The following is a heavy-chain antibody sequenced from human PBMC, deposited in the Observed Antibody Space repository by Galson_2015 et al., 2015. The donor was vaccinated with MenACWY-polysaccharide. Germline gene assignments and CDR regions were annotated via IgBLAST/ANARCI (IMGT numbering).Heavy chain of an antibody. D-gene: IGHD5-18*01. CDR3: ARDRGYSYGYNAFDI. CDR2: IKQDGSEK. Sequence: SLRLSCAASEFTFSNYWMSWVRQAPGKGLEWVANIKQDGSEKYYVDSVKGRFTISRDNAKNSLYLQMNSLRAEDTAVYYCARDRGYSYGYNAFDIWGQGTMVTVSS. J-gene: IGHJ3*02. CDR1: EFTFSNYW. V-gene: IGHV3-7*01.